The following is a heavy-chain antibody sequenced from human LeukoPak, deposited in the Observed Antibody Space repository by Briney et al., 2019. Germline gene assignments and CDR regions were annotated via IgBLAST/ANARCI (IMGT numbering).Heavy chain of an antibody. Sequence: SETLSLTCIVSGGSISSYYWSWIRQHPGKGLEWIGYIYYSGSTNYNPSLKSRVTISVDTSKNQFSLKLSSVTAADTAVYYCARFSNGDYDPYFDYWGQGTLVTVSS. CDR3: ARFSNGDYDPYFDY. D-gene: IGHD4-17*01. V-gene: IGHV4-59*08. CDR1: GGSISSYY. CDR2: IYYSGST. J-gene: IGHJ4*02.